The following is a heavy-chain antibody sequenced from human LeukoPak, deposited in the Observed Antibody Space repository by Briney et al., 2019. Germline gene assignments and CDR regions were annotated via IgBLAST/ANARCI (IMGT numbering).Heavy chain of an antibody. V-gene: IGHV4-34*01. Sequence: SETLSLTCAVYGGSFSGYYWSWIRQPPGKGLEWIGEINHSGSTNYNPSLKSRVTISVDTSKNQFSLKLSSVTAVDTAVYYCARGWVAVTGGVDYWGQGTLVTVSS. CDR3: ARGWVAVTGGVDY. D-gene: IGHD6-19*01. CDR2: INHSGST. CDR1: GGSFSGYY. J-gene: IGHJ4*02.